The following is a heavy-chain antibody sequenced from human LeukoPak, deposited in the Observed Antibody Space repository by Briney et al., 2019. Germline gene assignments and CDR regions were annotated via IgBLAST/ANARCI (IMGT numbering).Heavy chain of an antibody. CDR2: INPSGGST. CDR3: ARDRPGYTFDY. J-gene: IGHJ4*02. CDR1: GYTFPSYY. Sequence: GSVKVSCQASGYTFPSYYMHWVRQAPGQGLEWMGIINPSGGSTSYAQKFQGRVTMTRDTSTSTVYMELSSLRSEDTAVYYCARDRPGYTFDYWGQGTLVTVSS. V-gene: IGHV1-46*01. D-gene: IGHD5-24*01.